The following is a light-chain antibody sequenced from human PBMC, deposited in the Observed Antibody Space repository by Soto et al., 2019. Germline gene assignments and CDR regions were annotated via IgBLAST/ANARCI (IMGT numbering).Light chain of an antibody. Sequence: EIVLTQSPGTLSLSPGERATLSCRASQTVSSSYLAWYQRKPGQAPRLLIYHSSSRATGIPDRFSGSGYWTDFTLTISSLEPEDFAVYYCQQYASSITFGGGTKVDIK. J-gene: IGKJ4*01. CDR1: QTVSSSY. CDR2: HSS. V-gene: IGKV3-20*01. CDR3: QQYASSIT.